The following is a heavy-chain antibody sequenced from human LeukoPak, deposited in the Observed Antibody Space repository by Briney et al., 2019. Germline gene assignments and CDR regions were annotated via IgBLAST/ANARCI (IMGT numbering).Heavy chain of an antibody. D-gene: IGHD5-12*01. J-gene: IGHJ4*02. CDR3: ARQISGYDYVSDY. Sequence: SVKVSCTASGGTFSSYAISWVRQAPGQGLEWMGGIIPIFGTANYAQKFQGRVTITADESTSTAYMELSSLRSEDTAVYYCARQISGYDYVSDYWGQGTLVTVSS. CDR2: IIPIFGTA. CDR1: GGTFSSYA. V-gene: IGHV1-69*13.